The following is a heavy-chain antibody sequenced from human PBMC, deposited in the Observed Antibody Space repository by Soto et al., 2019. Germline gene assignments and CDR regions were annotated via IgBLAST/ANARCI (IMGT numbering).Heavy chain of an antibody. CDR2: IRSRASGGTT. V-gene: IGHV3-49*03. CDR1: GFTFRDYG. CDR3: SRPDRDSSHYRYNGLDV. J-gene: IGHJ6*02. Sequence: GGSLRLSCTTSGFTFRDYGVSWCRQAPGKGLEWIGFIRSRASGGTTEYAASVEYRFSISRDDSKSIAYLQMNSLKTEDTAVYFCSRPDRDSSHYRYNGLDVWGPGTRVTVSS. D-gene: IGHD6-13*01.